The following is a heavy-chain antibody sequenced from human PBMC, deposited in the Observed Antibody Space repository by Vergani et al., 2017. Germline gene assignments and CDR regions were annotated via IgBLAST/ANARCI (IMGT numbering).Heavy chain of an antibody. CDR2: INPNSGGT. Sequence: QVQLVQSGAEVKKPGSSVKVSCKASGGTFSSYAISWVRQAPGQGLEWMGWINPNSGGTNYAQKVQGRVTMTRDTSISTAYMELSRLRSDDTAVYYCAMVGAQQLVRGHFDYWGQGTLVTVSS. V-gene: IGHV1-2*02. CDR1: GGTFSSYA. D-gene: IGHD6-13*01. CDR3: AMVGAQQLVRGHFDY. J-gene: IGHJ4*02.